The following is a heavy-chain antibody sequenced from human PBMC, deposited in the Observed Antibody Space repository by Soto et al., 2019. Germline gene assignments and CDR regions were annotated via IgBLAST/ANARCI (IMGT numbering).Heavy chain of an antibody. CDR1: GYTFSSYY. D-gene: IGHD2-2*01. J-gene: IGHJ4*02. Sequence: GASLKVSCKASGYTFSSYYIHWVRQAPGQGLEWMGIINPSGGGTSYAQKFQGRVTMTRDTSTSTVYMEMSSLRSGDTAVYYCARGFSGISCSAHYYWGQGTLVTVSS. V-gene: IGHV1-46*03. CDR3: ARGFSGISCSAHYY. CDR2: INPSGGGT.